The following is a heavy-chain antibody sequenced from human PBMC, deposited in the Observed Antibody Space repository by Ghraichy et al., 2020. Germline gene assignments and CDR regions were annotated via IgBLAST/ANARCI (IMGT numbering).Heavy chain of an antibody. Sequence: GGSLRLSCAASGFTLSDYYMSWIRQAPGKGLEWVSYIISSGSTIYYADSVKGRFTISRDNAKKSLFLQMNSLRAEDTAVYYCARESTESGGFDIWGQGTKVTVSS. CDR2: IISSGSTI. V-gene: IGHV3-11*01. J-gene: IGHJ3*02. CDR3: ARESTESGGFDI. CDR1: GFTLSDYY. D-gene: IGHD4-23*01.